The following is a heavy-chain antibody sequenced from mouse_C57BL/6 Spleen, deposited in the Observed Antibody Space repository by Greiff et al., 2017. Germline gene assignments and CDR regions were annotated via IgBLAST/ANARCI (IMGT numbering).Heavy chain of an antibody. J-gene: IGHJ2*01. Sequence: VQLQQSGPELVKPGDSVKISCKASGYSFTGYFMNWVMQSHGKSLEWIGRINPYNGDTFYNQKFKGKATLTVDKSSSTAHMELRSLTSEDSAVYYCARDTTVVATGYFDYWGQGTTLTVSS. CDR1: GYSFTGYF. CDR2: INPYNGDT. D-gene: IGHD1-1*01. CDR3: ARDTTVVATGYFDY. V-gene: IGHV1-20*01.